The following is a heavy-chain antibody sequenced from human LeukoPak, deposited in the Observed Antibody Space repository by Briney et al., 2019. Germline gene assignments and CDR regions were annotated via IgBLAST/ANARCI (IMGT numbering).Heavy chain of an antibody. CDR3: ARGNRQWLVQSRHFDY. CDR2: INHSGST. CDR1: GGSFSGYY. V-gene: IGHV4-34*01. Sequence: SETLSLTCAVYGGSFSGYYCSWIRQPPGKGLEWIGEINHSGSTNYNPSLKSRVTISVDTSKDQFSLKLSSVTAADTAVYYCARGNRQWLVQSRHFDYWGQGTLVTVSS. D-gene: IGHD6-19*01. J-gene: IGHJ4*02.